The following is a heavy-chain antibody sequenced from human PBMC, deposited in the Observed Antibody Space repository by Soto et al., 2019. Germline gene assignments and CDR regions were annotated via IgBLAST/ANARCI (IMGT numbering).Heavy chain of an antibody. CDR3: ARDMDPHCNSSRCFGNWFDP. J-gene: IGHJ5*02. CDR2: ISAYNGDT. CDR1: GYTFPNYG. V-gene: IGHV1-18*01. D-gene: IGHD2-2*01. Sequence: WASVRVSCKASGYTFPNYGVSWVRQAPGQGLEWMGWISAYNGDTNYAQKVQGRVTMTTDTSTTTAYMELRSLRSDDTAVYYCARDMDPHCNSSRCFGNWFDPRSQGTLVTVSS.